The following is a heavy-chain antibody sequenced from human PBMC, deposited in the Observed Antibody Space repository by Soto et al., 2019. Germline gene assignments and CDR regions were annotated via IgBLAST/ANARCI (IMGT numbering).Heavy chain of an antibody. CDR1: GGSFSGYY. CDR2: INHSGST. J-gene: IGHJ4*02. CDR3: ARDSGYDN. V-gene: IGHV4-34*01. D-gene: IGHD5-12*01. Sequence: QVQLQQWGAGLLKPSETLSLTCAVYGGSFSGYYWSWIRQPPGKGLEWIGEINHSGSTNYNPSLKSRVTISVDTSKNQFSLKLSSVTAADTAVYYCARDSGYDNWGQGTLVTVSS.